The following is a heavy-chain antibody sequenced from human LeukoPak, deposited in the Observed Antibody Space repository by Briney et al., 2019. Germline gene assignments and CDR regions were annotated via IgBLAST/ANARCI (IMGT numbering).Heavy chain of an antibody. D-gene: IGHD2-2*02. CDR1: GGSISSYY. Sequence: SETLSLTCTVSGGSISSYYWSWLRQPPGKGLEWFGYIYYSGSTNYNPSLKSRVTISVDTSKNQFSLKLSSVTAADTAVYYCARGRVPAAIRYYYYYGMDVWGQGTTVTVSS. V-gene: IGHV4-59*01. CDR3: ARGRVPAAIRYYYYYGMDV. J-gene: IGHJ6*02. CDR2: IYYSGST.